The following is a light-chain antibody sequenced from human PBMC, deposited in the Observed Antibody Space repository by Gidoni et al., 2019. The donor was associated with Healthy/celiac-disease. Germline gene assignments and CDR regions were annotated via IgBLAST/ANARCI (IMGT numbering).Light chain of an antibody. J-gene: IGLJ2*01. CDR2: DVS. Sequence: QSALTQPRSVSGSPGQSVTISCTGTSSDVGGYNYVSLYQQHPGKAPKLMIYDVSKRPSGVPDRFSGSKSGNTASLTISGLQAEDEADYYCCSYAGSYTLGVFGGGTKLTVL. V-gene: IGLV2-11*01. CDR3: CSYAGSYTLGV. CDR1: SSDVGGYNY.